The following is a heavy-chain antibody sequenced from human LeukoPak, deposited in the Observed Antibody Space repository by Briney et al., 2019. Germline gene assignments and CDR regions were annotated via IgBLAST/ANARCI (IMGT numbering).Heavy chain of an antibody. Sequence: GGSLRLSCAASGFTFSSSAMSWVRQAPGKGLEWVSSISGSGGSTYYADSVKGRFTISRDNSKNTLDLQMNSLRAEDTAVYYCAKPLSSGWYYFDYWGHGTLVTVSS. J-gene: IGHJ4*01. CDR2: ISGSGGST. V-gene: IGHV3-23*01. CDR3: AKPLSSGWYYFDY. D-gene: IGHD6-19*01. CDR1: GFTFSSSA.